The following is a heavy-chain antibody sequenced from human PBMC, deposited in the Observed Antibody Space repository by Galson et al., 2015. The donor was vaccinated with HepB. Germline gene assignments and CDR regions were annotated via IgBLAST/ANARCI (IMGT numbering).Heavy chain of an antibody. V-gene: IGHV1-24*01. J-gene: IGHJ5*02. Sequence: SVKVSCKVSGYTLTELSMHWVRQAPGKGLEWMGSFDPEDGETIYAQKFQGRVTMTEDTSTDTAYMELSSLRSEDTAVYYCATAQDYDFWSGYYFPWGQGTLVTVSS. CDR2: FDPEDGET. D-gene: IGHD3-3*01. CDR3: ATAQDYDFWSGYYFP. CDR1: GYTLTELS.